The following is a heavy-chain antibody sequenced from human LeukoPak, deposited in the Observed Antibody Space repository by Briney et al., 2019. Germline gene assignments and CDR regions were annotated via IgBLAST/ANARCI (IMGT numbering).Heavy chain of an antibody. V-gene: IGHV3-20*04. J-gene: IGHJ4*02. Sequence: PGGSLRLSCAASGFTFSSYGMSWVRQAPGKGLEWVSGINWNGGSTGYADSVKGRFTISRDNAKNSLYLQMNSLRAEDTALYYCARITGTALFDYWGQGTLVTVSS. CDR3: ARITGTALFDY. CDR2: INWNGGST. D-gene: IGHD1-20*01. CDR1: GFTFSSYG.